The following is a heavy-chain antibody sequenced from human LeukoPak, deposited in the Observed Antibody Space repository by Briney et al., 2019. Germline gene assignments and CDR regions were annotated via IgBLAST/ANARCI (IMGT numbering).Heavy chain of an antibody. Sequence: GGSLRLPCAASGFTFSTYCMTWVRRAPGKGLEWVSAISGSGDSIYYADSVKGRFTISRDKSKNTLYLQMNSLRVEDTAVYYCAKGRSSDYPYYFDYWGQGTLVTVSS. CDR3: AKGRSSDYPYYFDY. V-gene: IGHV3-23*01. CDR2: ISGSGDSI. CDR1: GFTFSTYC. D-gene: IGHD3-22*01. J-gene: IGHJ4*02.